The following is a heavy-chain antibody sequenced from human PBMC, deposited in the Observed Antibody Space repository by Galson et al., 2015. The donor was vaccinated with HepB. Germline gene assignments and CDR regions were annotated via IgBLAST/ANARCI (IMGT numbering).Heavy chain of an antibody. Sequence: SLRLSCAASGFTFDDYGMSWVRQAPGKGLEWVSGINWNGGSTGYADSAKGRFTISRDNAKNSLYLQMNSLRAEDTALYYCARGYFILTGYYYLPKDYYGMDVWGQGTTVTVSS. CDR3: ARGYFILTGYYYLPKDYYGMDV. V-gene: IGHV3-20*04. J-gene: IGHJ6*02. D-gene: IGHD3-9*01. CDR2: INWNGGST. CDR1: GFTFDDYG.